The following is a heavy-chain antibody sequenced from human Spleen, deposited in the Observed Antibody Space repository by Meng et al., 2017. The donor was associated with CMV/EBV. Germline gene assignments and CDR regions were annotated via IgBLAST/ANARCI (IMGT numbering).Heavy chain of an antibody. V-gene: IGHV1-46*01. CDR3: ARFPRGDYSYYGMDV. CDR1: GYTFTSYS. Sequence: ASVKVSCKASGYTFTSYSVDWVRQAPGQGLVWMGTINPSGGSTTYAQKFQGRVTMTRDTSTSTVFMELRSLSSEDTAVYFCARFPRGDYSYYGMDVWGQGAAVTVSS. J-gene: IGHJ6*02. D-gene: IGHD4-17*01. CDR2: INPSGGST.